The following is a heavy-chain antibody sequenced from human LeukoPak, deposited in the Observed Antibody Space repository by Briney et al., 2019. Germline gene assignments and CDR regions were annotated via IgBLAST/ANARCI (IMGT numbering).Heavy chain of an antibody. Sequence: GGSLRLSCAASGFTFSDYYMSWIRQAPGKGLEWVSYISFSGSPTQYADSVKGRFTISRDNARNSLYLQMNSLRDEDTAVYYCARDRAYYYDSSGYYYFDHWGQGTLVTVSS. D-gene: IGHD3-22*01. CDR1: GFTFSDYY. CDR3: ARDRAYYYDSSGYYYFDH. J-gene: IGHJ4*02. CDR2: ISFSGSPT. V-gene: IGHV3-11*01.